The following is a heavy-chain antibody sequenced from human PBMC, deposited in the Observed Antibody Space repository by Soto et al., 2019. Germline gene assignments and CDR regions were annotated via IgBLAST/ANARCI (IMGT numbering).Heavy chain of an antibody. J-gene: IGHJ5*02. V-gene: IGHV4-34*01. Sequence: PSETLSLTCTFYGLSFSGYYWIWIRQPPGKGLEWIGEINDSGSTNYNRSLKSRVIISVDTSEKQFSLKVTSVTAADTAVYYCARWTYNNGYRFDPWGQGTLVTVS. CDR1: GLSFSGYY. CDR2: INDSGST. D-gene: IGHD5-18*01. CDR3: ARWTYNNGYRFDP.